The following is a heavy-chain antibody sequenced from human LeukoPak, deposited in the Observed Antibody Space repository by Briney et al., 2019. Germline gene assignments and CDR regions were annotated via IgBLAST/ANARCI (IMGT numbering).Heavy chain of an antibody. J-gene: IGHJ4*02. V-gene: IGHV3-53*01. Sequence: GGSLRLSCAASGVTVSSNYMSWVRQAPGKGLEWVSVIYSGGSTYYADSVKGRFTISRDNSKNTLYLQMNSLRAEDTAVYYCARGTPGDPSNFAYWGQGTLVTVSS. CDR3: ARGTPGDPSNFAY. CDR2: IYSGGST. CDR1: GVTVSSNY. D-gene: IGHD7-27*01.